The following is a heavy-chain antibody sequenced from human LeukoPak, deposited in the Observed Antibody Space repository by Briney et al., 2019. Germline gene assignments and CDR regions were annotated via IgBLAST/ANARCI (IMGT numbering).Heavy chain of an antibody. CDR2: MNEYATTR. V-gene: IGHV3-74*01. J-gene: IGHJ4*02. CDR3: ARGGVQPVDY. CDR1: GFTFNSFW. D-gene: IGHD3-10*01. Sequence: GGSLRLSCAASGFTFNSFWMHWVRRAPGKGLVWVSDMNEYATTRRYADSVKGRFTISRDNAKNTLYLQMNNLRAEDTAMYFCARGGVQPVDYWGQGTLVIVSS.